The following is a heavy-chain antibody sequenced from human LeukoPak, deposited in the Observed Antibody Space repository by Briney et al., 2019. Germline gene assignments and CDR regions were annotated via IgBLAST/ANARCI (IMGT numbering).Heavy chain of an antibody. CDR3: ARDYYDSSGYYGRGGDYYMDV. CDR1: GGSISSYY. J-gene: IGHJ6*03. CDR2: IYTSGST. D-gene: IGHD3-22*01. V-gene: IGHV4-4*07. Sequence: SETLSLTCTVSGGSISSYYWSWIRQPAGKGLEWIGRIYTSGSTNHNPSLKSRVTISVDKSKNQLSLKLSSVTAADTAVYYCARDYYDSSGYYGRGGDYYMDVLRKGTTVTVSS.